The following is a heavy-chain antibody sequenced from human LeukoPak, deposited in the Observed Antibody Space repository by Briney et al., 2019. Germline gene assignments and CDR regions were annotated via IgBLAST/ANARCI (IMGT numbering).Heavy chain of an antibody. Sequence: SVKVSCKASGGTFSSYAISWVRQAPGQGLEWMGRIIPILGIANYAQKFQGRVTITADKSTSTAHMELSSLRSEDTAVYYCARDGYQLPRGGYYGMDVWGQGTTVTVSS. V-gene: IGHV1-69*04. CDR3: ARDGYQLPRGGYYGMDV. CDR2: IIPILGIA. J-gene: IGHJ6*02. CDR1: GGTFSSYA. D-gene: IGHD2-2*01.